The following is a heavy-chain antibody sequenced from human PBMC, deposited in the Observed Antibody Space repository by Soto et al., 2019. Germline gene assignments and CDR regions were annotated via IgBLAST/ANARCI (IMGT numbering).Heavy chain of an antibody. J-gene: IGHJ6*03. Sequence: GSVKVSCKASGYTFTSYDIKWVRQATGQGLEWMGWMNPNSGNTGYAQKLQGRVTMTRNTNISTAYVELSSPRSEDTAVYYCATVQPDYGPRGYDYSYLDVWGKETTVTVTS. D-gene: IGHD3-10*01. CDR3: ATVQPDYGPRGYDYSYLDV. CDR1: GYTFTSYD. CDR2: MNPNSGNT. V-gene: IGHV1-8*01.